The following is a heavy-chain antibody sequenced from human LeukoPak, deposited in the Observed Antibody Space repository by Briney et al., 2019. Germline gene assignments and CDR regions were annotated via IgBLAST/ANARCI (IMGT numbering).Heavy chain of an antibody. D-gene: IGHD3-9*01. V-gene: IGHV3-30-3*01. CDR1: GFIFSSHA. Sequence: GGSLRLSCAASGFIFSSHAMHWVRQAPGKGLEWVAVIQCDGSEKRYADSVKGRFTVSRDNSKNTLYLQMDSLTAEDTAVYHCAKDLTGAYCSDYWGQGTLVTVSS. J-gene: IGHJ4*02. CDR3: AKDLTGAYCSDY. CDR2: IQCDGSEK.